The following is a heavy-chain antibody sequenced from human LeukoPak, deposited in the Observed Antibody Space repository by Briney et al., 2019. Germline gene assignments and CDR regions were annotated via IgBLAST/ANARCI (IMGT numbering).Heavy chain of an antibody. CDR1: GYTFTRYA. Sequence: ASVKVSCKVSGYTFTRYAMNWLRQAPGQGLEWMGWINPNTGNPTYAQAFTGRFVFSLDTSVSTAYLQISSPNTEDTAVYYCAIDQPVAGVSNFDSWGQGTLVTVSS. CDR2: INPNTGNP. CDR3: AIDQPVAGVSNFDS. D-gene: IGHD6-19*01. J-gene: IGHJ4*02. V-gene: IGHV7-4-1*02.